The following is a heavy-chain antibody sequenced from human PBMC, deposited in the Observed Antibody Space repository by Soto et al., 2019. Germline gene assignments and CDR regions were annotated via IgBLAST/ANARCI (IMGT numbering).Heavy chain of an antibody. J-gene: IGHJ3*02. D-gene: IGHD3-10*01. CDR2: IYYSGST. CDR3: ARENVLLWFGELSHDAFDI. CDR1: GGSISSYY. V-gene: IGHV4-59*01. Sequence: SETLSLTCTVSGGSISSYYWSWIRKTPGKGLEWIGYIYYSGSTNYNPSLKSRVTISVDTSKNQFSLKLSSVTAADTAVYYCARENVLLWFGELSHDAFDIWGQGTMVTVSS.